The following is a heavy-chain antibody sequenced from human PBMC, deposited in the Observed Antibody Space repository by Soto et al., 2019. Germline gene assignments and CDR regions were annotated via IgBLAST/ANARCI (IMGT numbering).Heavy chain of an antibody. CDR2: INHSGST. J-gene: IGHJ5*02. Sequence: SETLSLTCAVYGGSFSGYYWSWIRQPPGKGLEWIGEINHSGSTNYNPSLKSRVTISVDTSKNQFSLKLSSVTAADTAVYYCARREQQLVPNWFDPWGQGTLVTVSS. CDR1: GGSFSGYY. D-gene: IGHD6-13*01. CDR3: ARREQQLVPNWFDP. V-gene: IGHV4-34*01.